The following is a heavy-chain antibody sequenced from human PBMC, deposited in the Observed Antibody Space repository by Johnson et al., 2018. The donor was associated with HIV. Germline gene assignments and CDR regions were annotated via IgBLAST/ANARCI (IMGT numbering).Heavy chain of an antibody. V-gene: IGHV3-30-3*01. CDR2: ISDDGSNK. CDR1: RFAFSSYW. D-gene: IGHD3-10*01. Sequence: QVQLVESGGGLVQPGGSLRLSCAASRFAFSSYWMSWVRQAPGKGLEWVAVISDDGSNKYYADSVKGRFTISRENSKNTLYLQMNSLRAEDTAVYYCAREEGDPGAFDIWGQGTMVTVSS. CDR3: AREEGDPGAFDI. J-gene: IGHJ3*02.